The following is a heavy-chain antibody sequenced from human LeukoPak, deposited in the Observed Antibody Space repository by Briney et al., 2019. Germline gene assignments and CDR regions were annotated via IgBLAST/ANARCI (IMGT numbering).Heavy chain of an antibody. V-gene: IGHV4-59*01. CDR1: GGSNSYYY. D-gene: IGHD3-22*01. CDR3: ARADYYYDSSGYTYLFDY. Sequence: PSETLSLTCTVSGGSNSYYYWGWIRQPPGKGLEWIGYIYYSGSTNYHPSLKSRVTISVDTSKNQFSLNLSSVTAADTAVYYCARADYYYDSSGYTYLFDYWGQGILVTVSS. CDR2: IYYSGST. J-gene: IGHJ4*02.